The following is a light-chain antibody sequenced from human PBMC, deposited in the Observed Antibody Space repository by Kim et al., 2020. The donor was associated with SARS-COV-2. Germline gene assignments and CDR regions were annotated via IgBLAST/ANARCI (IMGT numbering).Light chain of an antibody. J-gene: IGKJ2*01. Sequence: SVSPGERATLSCRASQSVSSSVAWYQQRAGQAPRLLMYSASTRVTGVPARFSGSGSGTEFTLTISSLQSEDFAIYFCQQLNNWPFTFSQGTKLEI. CDR3: QQLNNWPFT. CDR1: QSVSSS. V-gene: IGKV3-15*01. CDR2: SAS.